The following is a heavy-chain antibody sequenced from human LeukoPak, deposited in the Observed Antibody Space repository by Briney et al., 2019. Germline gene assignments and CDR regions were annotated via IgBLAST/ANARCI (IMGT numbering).Heavy chain of an antibody. Sequence: PGGSLRLSCAASGFTFSDYWMSWVHQTPEKGLEWVANIKQDGYEKYYVDSVKGRFTISRDNAKNTLYLQMNSLRADDTAVYYCARDKIVGPTTLDHWGQGTLVTVSS. CDR1: GFTFSDYW. CDR3: ARDKIVGPTTLDH. CDR2: IKQDGYEK. J-gene: IGHJ4*02. V-gene: IGHV3-7*01. D-gene: IGHD1-26*01.